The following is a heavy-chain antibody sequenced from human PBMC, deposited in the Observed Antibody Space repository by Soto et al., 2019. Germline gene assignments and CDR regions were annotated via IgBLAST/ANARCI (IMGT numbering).Heavy chain of an antibody. V-gene: IGHV3-30*03. J-gene: IGHJ6*02. D-gene: IGHD6-19*01. CDR3: ATYSSGWYDSDYYYGMDV. CDR1: GFTFSSYG. Sequence: PGGSLRLSCAASGFTFSSYGMHWVRQAPGKGLEWVAVISYDGSNKYYADSVKGRFTISRDNSKNTLYLQMNSLRAEDTAVYYCATYSSGWYDSDYYYGMDVWGQGTTVTVSS. CDR2: ISYDGSNK.